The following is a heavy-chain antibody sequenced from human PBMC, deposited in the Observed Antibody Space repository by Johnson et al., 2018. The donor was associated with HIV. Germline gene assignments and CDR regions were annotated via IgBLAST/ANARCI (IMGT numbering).Heavy chain of an antibody. CDR3: AKAPGQITLDAFDF. Sequence: VQLVESGGGVVQPGRSLRLSCAASGFTFSSYAMHWVRQAPGKGLEWVAVISYAGSNKYYADSVKGRFTISRDNSKNTLYLQRNSLRAEDTAWYYWAKAPGQITLDAFDFWGQGTMVTVSS. V-gene: IGHV3-30-3*01. J-gene: IGHJ3*01. CDR2: ISYAGSNK. CDR1: GFTFSSYA. D-gene: IGHD3-16*01.